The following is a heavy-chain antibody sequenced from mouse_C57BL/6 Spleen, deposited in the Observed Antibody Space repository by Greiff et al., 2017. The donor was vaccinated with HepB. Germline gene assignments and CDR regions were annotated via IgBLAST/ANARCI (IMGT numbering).Heavy chain of an antibody. Sequence: EVKLVESGGGLVQPGGSLSLSCAASGFTFTDYYMSWVRQPPGKALEWLGFIRNKANGYTTEYSASVKGRFTISRDNSQSILYLQMNALRAEDSATYYCARYRTVTMDYWGQGTSVTVSS. J-gene: IGHJ4*01. CDR3: ARYRTVTMDY. CDR1: GFTFTDYY. V-gene: IGHV7-3*01. D-gene: IGHD2-13*01. CDR2: IRNKANGYTT.